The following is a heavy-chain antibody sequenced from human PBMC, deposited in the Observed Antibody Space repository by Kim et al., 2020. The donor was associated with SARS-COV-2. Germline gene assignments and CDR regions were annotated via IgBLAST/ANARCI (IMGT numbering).Heavy chain of an antibody. D-gene: IGHD3-16*01. J-gene: IGHJ4*02. CDR3: ARGGGALDY. CDR2: SST. Sequence: SSTDYADSVRGRFTISRDNAKNSLYRQMNSLRAEDTAVYYCARGGGALDYWGQGTLVTVSS. V-gene: IGHV3-11*04.